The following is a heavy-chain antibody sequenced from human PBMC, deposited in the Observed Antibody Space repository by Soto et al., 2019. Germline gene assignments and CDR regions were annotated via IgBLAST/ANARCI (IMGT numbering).Heavy chain of an antibody. CDR3: TRGPRPISTGTGAY. CDR2: IYNDGTYS. Sequence: GGSLRLSCAASGFIFKMYWMHWVRQSPGKGLVWISRIYNDGTYSDYADSVRGRFTISRDNVNDTLYLQMNNLRAEDSGLYYCTRGPRPISTGTGAYWGQGTRVTVSS. CDR1: GFIFKMYW. D-gene: IGHD3-10*01. J-gene: IGHJ4*02. V-gene: IGHV3-74*01.